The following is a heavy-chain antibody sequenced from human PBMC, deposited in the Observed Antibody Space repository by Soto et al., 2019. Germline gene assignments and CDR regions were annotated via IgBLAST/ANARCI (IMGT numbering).Heavy chain of an antibody. CDR2: IWYDGSNK. CDR3: ARGPLDLDI. J-gene: IGHJ3*02. D-gene: IGHD3-9*01. Sequence: PGGSLRLSCAASGFTFSSYGMHWVRQAPGKGLEWVAVIWYDGSNKYYADSVKGRFAISRDNSKNTLYLQMNSLRAEDTAVYYCARGPLDLDIWGQGTMVTVSS. V-gene: IGHV3-33*01. CDR1: GFTFSSYG.